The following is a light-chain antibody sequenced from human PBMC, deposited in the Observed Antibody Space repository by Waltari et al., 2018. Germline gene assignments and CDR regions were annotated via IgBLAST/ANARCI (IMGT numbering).Light chain of an antibody. Sequence: SYDLTQPLSVSVALGQTARISCGGNNIGGKNVHWYQQKAGQAPLLVIYRDKNRPSRLPERFSGSNSESTATLTISRAHAAGVADYYCQVGDCGTAVFGGGTQLTVL. CDR2: RDK. CDR3: QVGDCGTAV. CDR1: NIGGKN. V-gene: IGLV3-9*01. J-gene: IGLJ7*01.